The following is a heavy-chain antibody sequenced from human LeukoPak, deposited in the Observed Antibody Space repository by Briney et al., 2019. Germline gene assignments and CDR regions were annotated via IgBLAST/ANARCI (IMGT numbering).Heavy chain of an antibody. Sequence: PSETLSLTCAVYGGSFTGYCWYWIRQPPDKGLEWIGEINHSGSINYNPSLKSRVTISVDTSKSHFSLKVSSVTAADTAVYYCARSQKPHLPRYYYFDSCGQGTLVTVSS. CDR2: INHSGSI. CDR1: GGSFTGYC. D-gene: IGHD2-8*01. V-gene: IGHV4-34*01. J-gene: IGHJ4*02. CDR3: ARSQKPHLPRYYYFDS.